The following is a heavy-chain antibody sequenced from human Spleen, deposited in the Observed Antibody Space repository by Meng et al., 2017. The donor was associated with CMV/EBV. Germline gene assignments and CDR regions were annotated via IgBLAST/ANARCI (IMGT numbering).Heavy chain of an antibody. Sequence: GESLKISCAASRFRFDSYSMNWVRQAPGKGLEWVSSIRSNSNYIYYADSVRGRFTISRDNAKNSLYLQMSSLRAEDTALYYCARNIVEMATIGYYGMDVWGQGTTVTVSS. CDR3: ARNIVEMATIGYYGMDV. CDR2: IRSNSNYI. D-gene: IGHD5-24*01. V-gene: IGHV3-21*01. CDR1: RFRFDSYS. J-gene: IGHJ6*02.